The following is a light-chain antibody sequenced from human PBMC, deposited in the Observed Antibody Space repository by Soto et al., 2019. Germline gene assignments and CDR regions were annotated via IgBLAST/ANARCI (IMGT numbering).Light chain of an antibody. Sequence: QAVLTQPPSASGSPGQSVTISCTGTSSDVGGYNYVSWYQQHPGKAPKLMIYEVSKRPSGVPDRFSGSKSGNTASLTVSGRQAADEADYYCSSYAGSNNFFYVFGTGTKLTVL. CDR2: EVS. V-gene: IGLV2-8*01. J-gene: IGLJ1*01. CDR3: SSYAGSNNFFYV. CDR1: SSDVGGYNY.